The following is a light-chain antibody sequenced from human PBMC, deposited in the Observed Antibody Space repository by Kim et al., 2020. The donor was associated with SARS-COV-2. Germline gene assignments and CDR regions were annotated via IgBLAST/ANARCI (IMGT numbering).Light chain of an antibody. V-gene: IGKV3-20*01. Sequence: SPGERSPLSCRASQSVSSNYLAWYQQKPGQAPRLLIYGASSRATGIPDRFSGSGSGTDFTLTISRLEAEDFAVYYCQQYAGSPRTFGQGTKVDIK. CDR3: QQYAGSPRT. J-gene: IGKJ1*01. CDR1: QSVSSNY. CDR2: GAS.